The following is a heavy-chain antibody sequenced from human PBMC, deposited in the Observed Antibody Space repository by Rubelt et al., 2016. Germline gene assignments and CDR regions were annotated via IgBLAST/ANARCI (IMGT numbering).Heavy chain of an antibody. J-gene: IGHJ3*02. V-gene: IGHV3-7*01. Sequence: GSGKGLEWVANIKQDGSEKYYVDSVKGRFTISRDNAKNSLYLQMNSLRAEDTAVYYCAKEVGQWLDDAFDIWGQGTMVTVSS. D-gene: IGHD6-19*01. CDR2: IKQDGSEK. CDR3: AKEVGQWLDDAFDI.